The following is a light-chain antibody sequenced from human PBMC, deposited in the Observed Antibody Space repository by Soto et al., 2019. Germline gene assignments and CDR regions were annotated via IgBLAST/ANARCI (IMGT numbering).Light chain of an antibody. CDR2: DVT. J-gene: IGLJ2*01. CDR1: SSDVGGYNY. Sequence: QSALTQPASVSGSPGQSIAISCTGTSSDVGGYNYVSWYQHHPGKAPKLMIYDVTNRPSGVSNRFSGSKSGNTASLPISGLQADDEADYYCSSYTSSSTVVFGGGTKLTVL. V-gene: IGLV2-14*03. CDR3: SSYTSSSTVV.